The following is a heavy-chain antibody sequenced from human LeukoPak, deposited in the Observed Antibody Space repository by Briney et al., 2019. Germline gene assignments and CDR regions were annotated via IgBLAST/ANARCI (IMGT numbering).Heavy chain of an antibody. CDR3: ARGNGDYRLGSVSADY. D-gene: IGHD4-17*01. CDR2: ITGSGATT. CDR1: EFTFSSYA. J-gene: IGHJ4*02. V-gene: IGHV3-23*01. Sequence: GGSLRLSCAASEFTFSSYAMSWVRQAPGKWLECVSTITGSGATTYYADSVKGRFTISRDISKNTLYLYLQMNSLRAEDTAVYYCARGNGDYRLGSVSADYWGQGTLVTVSS.